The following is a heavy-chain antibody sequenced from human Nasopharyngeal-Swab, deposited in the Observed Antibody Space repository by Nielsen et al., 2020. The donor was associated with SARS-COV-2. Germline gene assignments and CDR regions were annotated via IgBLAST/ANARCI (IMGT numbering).Heavy chain of an antibody. V-gene: IGHV3-21*01. Sequence: GESLKISCAASGFTFSSYSMNWVRQAPGKGLEWVSSISSSSSYIYYADSVKGRFTISRDNAKNSLYLQMNSLRGEDMAVYYCARGGYCSSTSCDTYYYYGMDVWGQGTTVTVSS. CDR3: ARGGYCSSTSCDTYYYYGMDV. CDR1: GFTFSSYS. D-gene: IGHD2-2*02. J-gene: IGHJ6*02. CDR2: ISSSSSYI.